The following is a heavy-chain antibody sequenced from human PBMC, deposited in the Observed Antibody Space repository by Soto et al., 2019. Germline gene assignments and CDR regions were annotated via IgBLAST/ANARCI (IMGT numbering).Heavy chain of an antibody. CDR3: ARDFGDSSGYYYYYGMDV. D-gene: IGHD3-22*01. Sequence: ASVKVSFKASGYTFTGYYMHWLRQAPGQGLEWMGWINPNSGGTNYAQKFQGRVTMTRDTSISTAYMELSRLRSDDTAVYYCARDFGDSSGYYYYYGMDVWGQGTTVTVSS. CDR1: GYTFTGYY. J-gene: IGHJ6*02. CDR2: INPNSGGT. V-gene: IGHV1-2*02.